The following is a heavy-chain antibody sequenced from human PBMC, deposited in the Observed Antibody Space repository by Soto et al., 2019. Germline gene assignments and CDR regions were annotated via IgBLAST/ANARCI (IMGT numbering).Heavy chain of an antibody. CDR2: INPSGGST. CDR3: ARGRGSPKNKQYYFDY. CDR1: GYTFTSYY. Sequence: QVQLVQSGAEVKKPGASVKVSCKASGYTFTSYYMHWVRQAPGQGLEWMGIINPSGGSTSYAQKFQGRVTMTRDTSTSTVYMELSSLRSKDTAVYYCARGRGSPKNKQYYFDYWGQGTLVTVSS. D-gene: IGHD3-16*01. J-gene: IGHJ4*02. V-gene: IGHV1-46*03.